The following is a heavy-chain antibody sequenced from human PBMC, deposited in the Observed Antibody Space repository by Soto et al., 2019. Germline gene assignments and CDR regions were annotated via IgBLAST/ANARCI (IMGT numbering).Heavy chain of an antibody. CDR2: IYSTGTT. V-gene: IGHV4-4*07. CDR1: GGPITAQY. D-gene: IGHD4-4*01. J-gene: IGHJ5*02. CDR3: LRDVYSNSKNCFDP. Sequence: QVQLQAWGPGLLKTSDTLSLTCTGSGGPITAQYWSWIRKPAGKGLEWIGRIYSTGTTNYNPSLRSRFTMSVDTSKTQFSLRLTSLTAADTAVYYFLRDVYSNSKNCFDPFGQGTLVSVSS.